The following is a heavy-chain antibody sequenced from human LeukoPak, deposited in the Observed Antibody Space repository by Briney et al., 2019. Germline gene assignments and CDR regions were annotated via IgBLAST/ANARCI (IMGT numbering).Heavy chain of an antibody. CDR3: ARDQVLWWKPVGNFDL. Sequence: GGSLRLSCAASGFTFSTYGMHWVRQAPGKGLVWVSRFNTDGSTTDYADSVKGRFSISRDNAKNTLYLQMNSLRVEDTAVYYCARDQVLWWKPVGNFDLWGRGTLVTVSS. D-gene: IGHD2-21*01. CDR2: FNTDGSTT. V-gene: IGHV3-74*01. J-gene: IGHJ2*01. CDR1: GFTFSTYG.